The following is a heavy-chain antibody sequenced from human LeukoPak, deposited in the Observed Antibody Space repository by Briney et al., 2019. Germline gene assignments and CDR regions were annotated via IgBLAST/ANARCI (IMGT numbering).Heavy chain of an antibody. D-gene: IGHD5-12*01. Sequence: ASVKVSCKASGYTFSSYTMNWVRQAPGQGLEWMGWISAYNGNTNYAQKLQGRVTMTTDTSTSTAYMELRSLRSDDTAVYYCASPLVATIKSHYYGMDVWGQGTTVTVSS. CDR2: ISAYNGNT. CDR3: ASPLVATIKSHYYGMDV. CDR1: GYTFSSYT. V-gene: IGHV1-18*01. J-gene: IGHJ6*02.